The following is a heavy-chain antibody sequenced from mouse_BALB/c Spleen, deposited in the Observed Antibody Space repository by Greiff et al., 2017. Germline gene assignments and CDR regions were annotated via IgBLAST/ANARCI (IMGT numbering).Heavy chain of an antibody. V-gene: IGHV5-6-5*01. CDR2: ISSGGST. J-gene: IGHJ2*01. Sequence: EVKLVESGGGLVKPGGSLKLSCAASGFTFSSYAMSWVRQTPEKRLEWVASISSGGSTYYPDSVKGRFTISRDNARNILYLQMSSLRSEDTAMYYCARGYYYGRDFDYWGQGTTLTVSS. D-gene: IGHD1-1*01. CDR1: GFTFSSYA. CDR3: ARGYYYGRDFDY.